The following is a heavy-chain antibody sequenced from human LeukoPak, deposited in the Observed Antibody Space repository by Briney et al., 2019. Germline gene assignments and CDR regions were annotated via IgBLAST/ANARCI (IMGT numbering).Heavy chain of an antibody. Sequence: PGGSLRLSCAASGFTFSNYAMNWVRQAPGKGLERVSVISGSGYSTYYADSVKGRFTISRDNSKNTLYLQTNSLRAEDTAVYYCAKDYGDYAYYFHYWGQGTLVTASS. CDR3: AKDYGDYAYYFHY. V-gene: IGHV3-23*01. D-gene: IGHD4-17*01. CDR2: ISGSGYST. J-gene: IGHJ4*02. CDR1: GFTFSNYA.